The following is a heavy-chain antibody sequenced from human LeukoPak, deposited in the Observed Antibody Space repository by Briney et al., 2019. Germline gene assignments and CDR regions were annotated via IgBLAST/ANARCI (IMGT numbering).Heavy chain of an antibody. J-gene: IGHJ4*02. CDR1: GFTFSSYA. V-gene: IGHV3-64*01. D-gene: IGHD1-26*01. Sequence: PGGSLRLSSAASGFTFSSYAMHWVRQAPGKGLEYVSAISSNGGSTYYANSVKGRFTISRDNSKNTLYLQMGSLRAEDMAVYYCARVDSGYYDYWGQGTLVTVSS. CDR2: ISSNGGST. CDR3: ARVDSGYYDY.